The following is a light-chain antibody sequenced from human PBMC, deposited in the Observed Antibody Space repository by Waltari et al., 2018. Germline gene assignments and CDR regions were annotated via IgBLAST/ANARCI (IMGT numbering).Light chain of an antibody. CDR3: QQYGTSLST. CDR2: GAS. J-gene: IGKJ1*01. Sequence: EIVLTQSPGTLSLSPGERATLSSRASQSVTNNYLAWYQQKRGQAPRALIYGASSRASGVPDRFSGSGSGTDFTLTISRLEPEDFAVYYCQQYGTSLSTFGQGTRVEIK. V-gene: IGKV3-20*01. CDR1: QSVTNNY.